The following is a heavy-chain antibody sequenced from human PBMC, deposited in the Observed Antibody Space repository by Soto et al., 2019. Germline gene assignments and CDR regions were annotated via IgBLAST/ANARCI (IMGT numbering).Heavy chain of an antibody. V-gene: IGHV4-59*08. CDR3: AGQYYDFWSGYSERDYYYYYMDV. J-gene: IGHJ6*03. CDR1: DGSISSYY. D-gene: IGHD3-3*01. CDR2: IYYSGST. Sequence: PSETLSLTCTVSDGSISSYYWSWIRQPPGKGLEWIGYIYYSGSTNYNPSLKSRVAISVDASKNQFSLKLSSVTAADTAVYYCAGQYYDFWSGYSERDYYYYYMDVWGKGTTVTVSS.